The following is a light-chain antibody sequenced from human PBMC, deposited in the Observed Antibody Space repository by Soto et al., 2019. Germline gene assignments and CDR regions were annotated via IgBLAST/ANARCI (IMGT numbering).Light chain of an antibody. V-gene: IGKV1-12*01. CDR2: VVS. J-gene: IGKJ4*01. CDR3: QQTSSTPT. Sequence: IQMTQSTSSVSASVGDRVTITFRASQDIRTWLAWYQQKPGNAPKLLIYVVSSLQSGVPSRFSGSGSGTDFTLTISNLQPEDFATYYCQQTSSTPTFGGGTKV. CDR1: QDIRTW.